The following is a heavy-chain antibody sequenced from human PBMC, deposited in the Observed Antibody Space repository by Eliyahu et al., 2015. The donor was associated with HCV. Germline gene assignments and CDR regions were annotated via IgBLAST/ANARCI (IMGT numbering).Heavy chain of an antibody. V-gene: IGHV3-9*01. D-gene: IGHD5-18*01. CDR1: XFNFXDYA. CDR2: ISWNGGNI. Sequence: EVQLVESGGGLVQPGRSLRLSCAAXXFNFXDYAMHWVRRAPGKGLGWVSSISWNGGNIGYADSVKGRFTVSRDNAKRILYLQMSSLRPEDTALYYCAKDNQGTYSYSLGYFDSWGQGTLVTVSS. J-gene: IGHJ4*02. CDR3: AKDNQGTYSYSLGYFDS.